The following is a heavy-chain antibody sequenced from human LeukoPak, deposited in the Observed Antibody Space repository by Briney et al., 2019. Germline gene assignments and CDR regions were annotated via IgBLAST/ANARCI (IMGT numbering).Heavy chain of an antibody. CDR3: ARRTMVRGVITSFDY. CDR1: GGSFSGYY. CDR2: INHSGST. D-gene: IGHD3-10*01. Sequence: ASETLSLTCAVYGGSFSGYYWSWIRQPPGKGLEWIGEINHSGSTNYNPSLKSRVTISVDTSKNQFSLKLSSVTAADTAVYYCARRTMVRGVITSFDYWGQGTLVTVSS. J-gene: IGHJ4*02. V-gene: IGHV4-34*01.